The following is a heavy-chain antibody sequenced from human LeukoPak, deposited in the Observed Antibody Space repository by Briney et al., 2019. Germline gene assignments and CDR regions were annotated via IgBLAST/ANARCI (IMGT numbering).Heavy chain of an antibody. Sequence: ASVKVSCKASGFTFTSSAMQWVRQAPGQGLEWMGIIFPSAGNTNYAQKFQGRVTMTRDMSTSTVYMELSSLRSEDTAVYYCVREFSGGYFDYWGQGTLVTVSS. CDR2: IFPSAGNT. V-gene: IGHV1-46*01. D-gene: IGHD3-16*01. CDR1: GFTFTSSA. J-gene: IGHJ4*02. CDR3: VREFSGGYFDY.